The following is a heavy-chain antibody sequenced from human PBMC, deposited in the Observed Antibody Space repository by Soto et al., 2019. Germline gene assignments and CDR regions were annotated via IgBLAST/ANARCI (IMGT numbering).Heavy chain of an antibody. V-gene: IGHV4-34*01. CDR1: GGSFSGYY. D-gene: IGHD3-10*01. Sequence: KTSETLSLTCAVYGGSFSGYYWSWIRQPPGKGLEWIGEINHSGSTNYNPSLKSRVTISVDTSKNQFSLKLSSVTAADTAVYYCARVLLYYYGSGRGYGMDVWGQGTTVTVSS. CDR2: INHSGST. J-gene: IGHJ6*02. CDR3: ARVLLYYYGSGRGYGMDV.